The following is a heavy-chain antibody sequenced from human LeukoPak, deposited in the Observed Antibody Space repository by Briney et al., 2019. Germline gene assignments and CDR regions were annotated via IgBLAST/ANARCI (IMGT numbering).Heavy chain of an antibody. Sequence: ASVKVSCKASGYTFIVYHMHWVRQAPGQGLEWMGWINPNSGDTNFAQKFQGRVTMTRDTSISTVYMELSRLTSDGTAVYYCARADWSMLEYWGQGTLVTVSS. CDR1: GYTFIVYH. J-gene: IGHJ4*02. D-gene: IGHD1-1*01. CDR2: INPNSGDT. CDR3: ARADWSMLEY. V-gene: IGHV1-2*02.